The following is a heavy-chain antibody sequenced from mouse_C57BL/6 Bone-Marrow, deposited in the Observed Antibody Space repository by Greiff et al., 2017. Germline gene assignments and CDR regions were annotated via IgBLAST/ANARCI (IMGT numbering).Heavy chain of an antibody. J-gene: IGHJ2*01. CDR3: ARYHYSNYDYFDY. D-gene: IGHD2-5*01. V-gene: IGHV14-3*01. Sequence: EVQLQQSVAELVRPGASVKLSCTASGFNIKNTYMHWVKQRPEQGLEWIGRIDPANGNTKYAPKFQGKATITADTSSNTAYLQLSRLTSENTDIYYCARYHYSNYDYFDYWGQGTTLTVSS. CDR2: IDPANGNT. CDR1: GFNIKNTY.